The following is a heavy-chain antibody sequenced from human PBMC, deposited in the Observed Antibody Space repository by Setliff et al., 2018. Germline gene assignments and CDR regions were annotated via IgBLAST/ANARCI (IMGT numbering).Heavy chain of an antibody. CDR3: ARAAGSRKYNFWSGYQP. Sequence: SETLSLTCTVSGGSISSGGYYWSWIRQHPGKGLEWIGYIYYSGSTYYNPSLKSRVTISVDTSKNQFSLKLSSVTAADAAVYYCARAAGSRKYNFWSGYQPWGQGTLVTVSS. D-gene: IGHD3-3*01. J-gene: IGHJ4*02. CDR1: GGSISSGGYY. V-gene: IGHV4-31*03. CDR2: IYYSGST.